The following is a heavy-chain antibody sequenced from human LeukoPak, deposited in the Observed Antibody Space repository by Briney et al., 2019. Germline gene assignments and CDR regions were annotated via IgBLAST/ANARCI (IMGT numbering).Heavy chain of an antibody. D-gene: IGHD3-22*01. CDR1: GFTFSSYA. CDR2: ISGSGGST. V-gene: IGHV3-23*01. CDR3: APVYYYDSSGYYL. J-gene: IGHJ4*02. Sequence: GGSLRLSCAASGFTFSSYAMSWVSQAPGKGPEWVSAISGSGGSTYYADSVKGRFTISRDNSKNTLYLQMNSLRAEDTAVYYCAPVYYYDSSGYYLWGQGTLVTVSS.